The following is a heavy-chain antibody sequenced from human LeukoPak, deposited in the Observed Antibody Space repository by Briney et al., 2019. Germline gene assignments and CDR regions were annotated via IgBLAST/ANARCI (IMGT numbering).Heavy chain of an antibody. CDR2: VNHSGST. CDR1: DGSFTTYY. J-gene: IGHJ4*02. V-gene: IGHV4-34*01. D-gene: IGHD3-10*01. CDR3: ARQGSESRIFDY. Sequence: SETLSLTCAVYDGSFTTYYWSWIRQSPGKGLEWIGGVNHSGSTKCNPSLKSRITISVDTSKNQFSVKLNSVTAADTAVYYCARQGSESRIFDYWGQGTLVTVSS.